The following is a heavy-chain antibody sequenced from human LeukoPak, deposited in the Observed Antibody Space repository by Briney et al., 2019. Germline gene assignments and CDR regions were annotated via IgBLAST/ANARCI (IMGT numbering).Heavy chain of an antibody. J-gene: IGHJ4*02. CDR2: IRQDGSER. CDR1: GFIFSNYW. CDR3: ARDWGSTGYDLYDS. V-gene: IGHV3-7*01. Sequence: GGSLRLSCAASGFIFSNYWMTWVRQAPGKGLEWVAHIRQDGSERHYVDSVKDRFTISRDNAKNSLDLQMDSLGAEDTAVYYCARDWGSTGYDLYDSWGQGTLVTVSS. D-gene: IGHD5-12*01.